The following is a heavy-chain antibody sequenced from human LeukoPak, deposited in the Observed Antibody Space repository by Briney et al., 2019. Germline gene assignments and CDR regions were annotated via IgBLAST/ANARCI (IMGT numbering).Heavy chain of an antibody. CDR2: IYTSGST. J-gene: IGHJ4*02. V-gene: IGHV4-4*07. D-gene: IGHD1-26*01. Sequence: PSETLSLTCTVSGASISNYYWSWIRQPAGKGLEWIGRIYTSGSTNSNPSLKSRVTISVDTSKNQFSLKLSSVTAADTAVYYCARYRGSYSGFDYWGQGTLVTVSS. CDR3: ARYRGSYSGFDY. CDR1: GASISNYY.